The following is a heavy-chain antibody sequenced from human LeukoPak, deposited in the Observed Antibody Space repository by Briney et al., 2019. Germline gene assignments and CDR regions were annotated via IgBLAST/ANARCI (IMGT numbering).Heavy chain of an antibody. CDR1: GLTVSSNY. J-gene: IGHJ4*02. CDR2: ISGSGDDT. Sequence: PGGSLRLSCAASGLTVSSNYMSWVRQAPGKGLEWVSAISGSGDDTYYADSVKGRFTISRDKSKNTLYLQMNSLRAEDTALYYCATRITMVRGDLYWGQGTLVTVSS. D-gene: IGHD3-10*01. V-gene: IGHV3-23*01. CDR3: ATRITMVRGDLY.